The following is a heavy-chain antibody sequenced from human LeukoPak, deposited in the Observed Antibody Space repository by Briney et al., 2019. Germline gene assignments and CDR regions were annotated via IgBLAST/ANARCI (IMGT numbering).Heavy chain of an antibody. CDR2: INPSSGGA. Sequence: ASVKVSCKASGYTFTSYGISWVRQAPGQGLEWMGWINPSSGGANYGQKFQGRVTMTRDTSISTAYMELSRLRSDDTAVYYCAREKRIEYDYGDYGMGFDYWGQGTLVTVSS. CDR3: AREKRIEYDYGDYGMGFDY. V-gene: IGHV1-2*02. CDR1: GYTFTSYG. J-gene: IGHJ4*02. D-gene: IGHD4-17*01.